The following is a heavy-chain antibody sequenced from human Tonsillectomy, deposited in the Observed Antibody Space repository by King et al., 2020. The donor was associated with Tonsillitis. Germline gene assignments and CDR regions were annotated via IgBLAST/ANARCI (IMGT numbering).Heavy chain of an antibody. J-gene: IGHJ4*02. CDR1: GFTFSSYA. V-gene: IGHV3-23*04. CDR3: ARDFGYWGTTSCYSWRGFDY. Sequence: VQLVESGGGLVQPGGSLRLSCAASGFTFSSYAMSWVRQAPGKGLEWVSAISGRGGSTSYADSVRGRFAISRDNSQSTLYLQMNSLRAEDTAVYYCARDFGYWGTTSCYSWRGFDYWGQGTLGPVSS. CDR2: ISGRGGST. D-gene: IGHD2-2*03.